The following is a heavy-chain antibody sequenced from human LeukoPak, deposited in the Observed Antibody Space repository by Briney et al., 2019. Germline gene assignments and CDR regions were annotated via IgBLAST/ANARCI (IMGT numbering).Heavy chain of an antibody. CDR3: ARRGFDY. Sequence: GASVKVSCKAFGDIFSNYGIAWVRQAPGQGLEWMGWINTNTGNPTYAQGFTGRFVFSLDTSVSTAYLQISSLKAEDTAVYYCARRGFDYWGQGTLVTVSS. CDR2: INTNTGNP. V-gene: IGHV7-4-1*02. D-gene: IGHD3-10*01. J-gene: IGHJ4*02. CDR1: GDIFSNYG.